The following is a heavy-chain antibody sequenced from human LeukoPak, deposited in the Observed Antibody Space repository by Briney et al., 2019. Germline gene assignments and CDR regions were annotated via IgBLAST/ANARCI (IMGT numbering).Heavy chain of an antibody. Sequence: PGGSLRLSCAASGFTFSSYAMSWVRQAPGKGLRGVSAISGSGGSTYYADSVKGRFPISRDNSKNTLYLQMNSLRAEDTAVYYCAKAGYCSGGSCYHNDYWGQGTLVTVSS. CDR3: AKAGYCSGGSCYHNDY. V-gene: IGHV3-23*01. J-gene: IGHJ4*02. CDR2: ISGSGGST. CDR1: GFTFSSYA. D-gene: IGHD2-15*01.